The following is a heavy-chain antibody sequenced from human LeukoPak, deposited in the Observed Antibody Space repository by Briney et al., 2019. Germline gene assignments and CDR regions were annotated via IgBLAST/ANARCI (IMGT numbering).Heavy chain of an antibody. CDR3: ARANKEYSYGIFDY. CDR2: IYYSGST. D-gene: IGHD5-18*01. CDR1: GGCISSYY. V-gene: IGHV4-59*01. Sequence: KPSETLSLTCTVSGGCISSYYWSWIRQPPGKGLEWIGYIYYSGSTNYNPSLKSRVTISVDTSKNQFSLKLSSVTAADTAVYYCARANKEYSYGIFDYWGQGTLVTVSS. J-gene: IGHJ4*02.